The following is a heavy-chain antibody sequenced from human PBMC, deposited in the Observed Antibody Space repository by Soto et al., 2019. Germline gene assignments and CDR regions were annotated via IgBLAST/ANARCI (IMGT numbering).Heavy chain of an antibody. J-gene: IGHJ6*03. CDR3: ATPRYFDYDYYYYYMDV. Sequence: GGSLRLPCAASGFTFSSYAMSWVRQAPGKGLEWVSAISGSGGSTYYADSVKGRFTISRDNSKNTLYLQMNSLRAEDTAVYYCATPRYFDYDYYYYYMDVWGKGTTVTVSS. V-gene: IGHV3-23*01. CDR2: ISGSGGST. CDR1: GFTFSSYA. D-gene: IGHD3-9*01.